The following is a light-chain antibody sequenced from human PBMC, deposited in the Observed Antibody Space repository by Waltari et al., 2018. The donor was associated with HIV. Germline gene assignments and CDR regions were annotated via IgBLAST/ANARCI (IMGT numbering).Light chain of an antibody. V-gene: IGLV3-25*03. J-gene: IGLJ2*01. CDR1: ALPKHY. CDR3: QSADSSGIYEI. CDR2: KDT. Sequence: SYELTQPPSMSVSPGQTARITCSGDALPKHYPYWYQQKPGQAPVLIIYKDTERPSGIPERFSGSNSGTIATLTISGVQAEDEAAYYCQSADSSGIYEIFGGGTKVIVL.